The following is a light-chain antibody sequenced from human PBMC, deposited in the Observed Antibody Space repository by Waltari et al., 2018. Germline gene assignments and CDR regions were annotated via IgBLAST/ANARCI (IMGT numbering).Light chain of an antibody. V-gene: IGLV6-57*03. CDR1: SGNIATNY. Sequence: FMLTQPHSVSESPGKTVTISCTRSSGNIATNYVQWYQQRPGSAPTKVIYEDNQRPSGAPDRFSGSIDSSSNSASLIISGLKAEDEADYYCQSFDSSHVVFGGGTKLTVL. CDR2: EDN. CDR3: QSFDSSHVV. J-gene: IGLJ2*01.